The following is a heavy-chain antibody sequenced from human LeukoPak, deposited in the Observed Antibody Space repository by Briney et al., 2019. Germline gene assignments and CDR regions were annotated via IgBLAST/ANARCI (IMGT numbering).Heavy chain of an antibody. CDR3: ARDPTYYYDSSGYFFDY. D-gene: IGHD3-22*01. CDR1: GGSISSSSYY. CDR2: IYYSGST. V-gene: IGHV4-39*07. Sequence: SETLSLTCTVSGGSISSSSYYWGWIRQPPGKGLEWIGSIYYSGSTYYNPSLKRRVTISVDTSKNQFSLKLSSVTAADTAVYYCARDPTYYYDSSGYFFDYWGQGTLVTVSS. J-gene: IGHJ4*02.